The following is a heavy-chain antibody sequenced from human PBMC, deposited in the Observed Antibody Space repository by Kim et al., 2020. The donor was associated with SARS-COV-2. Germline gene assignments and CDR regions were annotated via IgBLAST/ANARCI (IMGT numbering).Heavy chain of an antibody. J-gene: IGHJ6*02. Sequence: SETLSLTCTVSGGSISSSSYYWGWIRQPPGKGLEWIGSICYSGSTYYNPSLKSRVTISVDTSKNQFSLKLSSVTAADTAVYYCRGWLQLYYYYGMDVWGQGTTVTVSS. CDR2: ICYSGST. CDR3: RGWLQLYYYYGMDV. V-gene: IGHV4-39*01. CDR1: GGSISSSSYY. D-gene: IGHD5-12*01.